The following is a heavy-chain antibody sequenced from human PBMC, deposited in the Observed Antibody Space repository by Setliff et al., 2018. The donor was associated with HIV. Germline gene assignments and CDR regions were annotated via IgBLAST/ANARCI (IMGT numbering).Heavy chain of an antibody. CDR3: ALRMKNELTICNIIKTRRNWFDP. CDR1: GVYRDQYS. D-gene: IGHD1-1*01. Sequence: PSETLSLTCAVYGVYGVYRDQYSWGWIRQPPGQGLEWIGEINNDGGTAFSTSLTGRLTMSLDKSKNQFSLNLRSVTAADTAVYYSALRMKNELTICNIIKTRRNWFDPWSQGTLVTVSS. J-gene: IGHJ5*02. V-gene: IGHV4-34*01. CDR2: INNDGGT.